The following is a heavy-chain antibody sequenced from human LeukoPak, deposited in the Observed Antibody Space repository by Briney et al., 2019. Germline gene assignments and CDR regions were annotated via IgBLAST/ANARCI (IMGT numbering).Heavy chain of an antibody. J-gene: IGHJ4*02. CDR2: ISTYNGNT. CDR3: ARGDDYGDYWGLY. D-gene: IGHD4-17*01. CDR1: GYIFTNYG. V-gene: IGHV1-18*01. Sequence: ASVKVSCKASGYIFTNYGITWVRQAPGQGLEWMGWISTYNGNTNYAQKLQGRVTMTTDTSTSTAYMELRSLISDDAAVYYCARGDDYGDYWGLYWGQGTLVTVSS.